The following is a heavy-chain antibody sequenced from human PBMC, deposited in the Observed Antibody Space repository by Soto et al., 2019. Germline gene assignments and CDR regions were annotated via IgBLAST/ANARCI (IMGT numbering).Heavy chain of an antibody. CDR2: INDSGST. D-gene: IGHD2-21*02. Sequence: SETLSLTCAAYGGSCSGYYWSWIRQPPGKGLEWIGEINDSGSTNYNPSLKSRVTISVDKSKNQLSLKLSSVTATDTAVYYCARQRTTVVTQAYFDHWGQGALVTVSS. CDR3: ARQRTTVVTQAYFDH. V-gene: IGHV4-34*01. CDR1: GGSCSGYY. J-gene: IGHJ4*02.